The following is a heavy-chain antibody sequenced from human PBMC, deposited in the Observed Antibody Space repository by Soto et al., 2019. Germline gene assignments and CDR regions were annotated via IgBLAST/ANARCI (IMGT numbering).Heavy chain of an antibody. J-gene: IGHJ3*02. CDR2: INPNSGGT. D-gene: IGHD2-2*01. Sequence: GASVKVSCKASGYTFTGYYMHWVRQAPGQGLEWMGWINPNSGGTNYAQKFQGWVTMTRDTSISTAYMELSRLRSDDTAVYYCARGSPFPHMVLVPAATLDAFDIRGQGPMVTRSS. V-gene: IGHV1-2*04. CDR3: ARGSPFPHMVLVPAATLDAFDI. CDR1: GYTFTGYY.